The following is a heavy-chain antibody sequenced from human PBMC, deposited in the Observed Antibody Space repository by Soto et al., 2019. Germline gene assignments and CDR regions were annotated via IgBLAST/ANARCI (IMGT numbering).Heavy chain of an antibody. CDR3: ANVIGGDSEYYFDY. V-gene: IGHV4-31*03. CDR2: IYHSGRT. Sequence: SETLSLTCTVSGVSISSGGYYWGWIRQHPGKGLEWIGNIYHSGRTYYNPSLKSRVIMSVDTSKNHFSLNLNSVTAADTAMYFCANVIGGDSEYYFDYWGQGTLVTVSS. J-gene: IGHJ4*02. D-gene: IGHD4-17*01. CDR1: GVSISSGGYY.